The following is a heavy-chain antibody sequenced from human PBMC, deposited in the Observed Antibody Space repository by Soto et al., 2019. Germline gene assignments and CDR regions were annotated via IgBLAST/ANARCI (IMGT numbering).Heavy chain of an antibody. Sequence: SETLSLICAVSGGSISSGGYSWRWIRQPPGKGLEWIGYIYHSGSTYYNPSLKSRVTISVDRSKNQFSLKLSSVTAADTAVYYCARDGDGYNYWGQGTLVTVSS. CDR3: ARDGDGYNY. D-gene: IGHD5-12*01. CDR1: GGSISSGGYS. J-gene: IGHJ4*02. V-gene: IGHV4-30-2*01. CDR2: IYHSGST.